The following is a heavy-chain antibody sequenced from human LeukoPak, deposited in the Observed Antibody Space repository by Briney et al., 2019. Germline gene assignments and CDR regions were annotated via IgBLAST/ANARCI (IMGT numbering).Heavy chain of an antibody. CDR3: AREGGEVGATVVPM. V-gene: IGHV3-48*04. J-gene: IGHJ4*02. Sequence: GGSLRLSCAASGFTFSSYSMNWVRQAPGKGLEWVSYISSSSSTIYYADSVKNRSTISRDNAKNSLYLQMNSLRAEDTAVYYCAREGGEVGATVVPMGGQGTLVTVSS. CDR2: ISSSSSTI. CDR1: GFTFSSYS. D-gene: IGHD1-26*01.